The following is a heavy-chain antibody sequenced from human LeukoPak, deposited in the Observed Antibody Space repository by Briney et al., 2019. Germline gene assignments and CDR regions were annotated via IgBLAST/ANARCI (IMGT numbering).Heavy chain of an antibody. CDR1: GGSISGYY. D-gene: IGHD3-22*01. J-gene: IGHJ5*02. CDR3: ARAARTYYYDSSGYYNWFDP. Sequence: SETLSLTCTVSGGSISGYYWSWIRQPPGKGLEWIGYISDSGSTYYNPSLKSRVTISVDTSRNQFSLKLSSVTAADTAVYYCARAARTYYYDSSGYYNWFDPWGQGTLVTVSS. V-gene: IGHV4-59*12. CDR2: ISDSGST.